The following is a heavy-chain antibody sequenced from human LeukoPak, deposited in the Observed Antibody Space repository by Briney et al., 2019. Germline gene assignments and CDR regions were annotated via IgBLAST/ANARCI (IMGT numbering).Heavy chain of an antibody. Sequence: SETLSLTCTVSGGSISSYYWSWIRQPPGKGLEWIAYLFYSGSTGYNPSLESRVTISVDTSKNQFSLKLRSVTAADTAVYYCATVAVIRGVTYFDYWGQGTLVAVSS. J-gene: IGHJ4*02. D-gene: IGHD3-10*01. CDR2: LFYSGST. CDR3: ATVAVIRGVTYFDY. V-gene: IGHV4-59*01. CDR1: GGSISSYY.